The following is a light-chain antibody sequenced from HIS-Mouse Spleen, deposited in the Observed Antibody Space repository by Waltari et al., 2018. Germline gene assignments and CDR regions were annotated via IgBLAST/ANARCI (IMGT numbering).Light chain of an antibody. J-gene: IGLJ3*02. Sequence: QSALTQPASVSGSPGQSLTIPCTGPSSDVGRYNLVSWYQQHPGKAPKLMIYEGSKRPSGVSNRFSGSKSGNTASLTISGLQAEDEADYYCCSYAGSSTWVFGGGTKLTVL. V-gene: IGLV2-23*01. CDR3: CSYAGSSTWV. CDR2: EGS. CDR1: SSDVGRYNL.